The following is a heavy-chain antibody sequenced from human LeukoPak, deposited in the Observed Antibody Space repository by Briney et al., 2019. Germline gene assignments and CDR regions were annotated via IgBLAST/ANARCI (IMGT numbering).Heavy chain of an antibody. CDR1: GFTFSSYG. V-gene: IGHV3-30*02. CDR3: AKIRFGEYYYYYGMDV. Sequence: PGGSLRLSCAASGFTFSSYGMHWVRQAPGKGLEWVAFIRYDGSNKYYADSVKGRFTISRDNSKNTLYLQMNSLRAEDTAVYYCAKIRFGEYYYYYGMDVWGQGTTDTVSS. CDR2: IRYDGSNK. J-gene: IGHJ6*02. D-gene: IGHD3-10*01.